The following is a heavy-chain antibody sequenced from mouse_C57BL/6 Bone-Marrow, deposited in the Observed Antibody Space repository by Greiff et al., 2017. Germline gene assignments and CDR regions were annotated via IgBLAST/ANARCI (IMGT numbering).Heavy chain of an antibody. J-gene: IGHJ3*01. CDR3: ARPNYSNAWFAY. V-gene: IGHV5-15*01. CDR2: ISNVAYSI. Sequence: EVHLVESGGGLVQPGGSLKLSCAASGFTFSDYGMAWVRQAPRKGPEWVAFISNVAYSIYYADNVTGRFTISRENAKNTLYLEMSNLRSEDTAMYYCARPNYSNAWFAYWGQGTLVTVSA. CDR1: GFTFSDYG. D-gene: IGHD2-5*01.